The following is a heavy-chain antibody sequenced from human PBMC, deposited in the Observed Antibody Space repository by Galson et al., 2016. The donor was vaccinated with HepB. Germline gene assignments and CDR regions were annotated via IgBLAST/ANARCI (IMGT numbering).Heavy chain of an antibody. CDR1: GDSVSSNSAA. V-gene: IGHV6-1*01. J-gene: IGHJ5*02. CDR2: TYYRSKWYN. CDR3: TGGGAGPQKWFDT. D-gene: IGHD4/OR15-4a*01. Sequence: CAISGDSVSSNSAAWNWIRQSPSRGLEWLGRTYYRSKWYNYYAVSVETRININQDTTNNQFSLDLKSVTPQDTAVSYCTGGGAGPQKWFDTWSQGTLVTVSS.